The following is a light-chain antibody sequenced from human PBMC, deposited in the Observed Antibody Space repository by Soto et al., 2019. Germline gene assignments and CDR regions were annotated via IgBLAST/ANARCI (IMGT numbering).Light chain of an antibody. J-gene: IGKJ2*01. CDR2: GAS. CDR1: QSVNSN. V-gene: IGKV3-15*01. CDR3: QQYNNWPPYT. Sequence: EIVMTQSPATLSVSPGERATLSCRASQSVNSNLAWYQQKPGQAPSLLIYGASTRATGVPARFSGSGSGTEFTLTISSLQSEDFAVYYCQQYNNWPPYTFGQGNKLEIK.